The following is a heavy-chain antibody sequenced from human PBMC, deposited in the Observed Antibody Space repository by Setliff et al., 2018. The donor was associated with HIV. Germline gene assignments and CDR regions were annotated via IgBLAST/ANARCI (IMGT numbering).Heavy chain of an antibody. V-gene: IGHV4-61*03. Sequence: PSETLSLTCSVSGVSVSINSYFWSWIRQPPGGGLEFIGYIYSSGATSYSPSLKSRVTLSVDTSENHFSLRMSSVTAADSAVYYCTTLVGANPWHDAFDIWGHGTMVTVSS. J-gene: IGHJ3*02. CDR3: TTLVGANPWHDAFDI. CDR2: IYSSGAT. D-gene: IGHD1-26*01. CDR1: GVSVSINSYF.